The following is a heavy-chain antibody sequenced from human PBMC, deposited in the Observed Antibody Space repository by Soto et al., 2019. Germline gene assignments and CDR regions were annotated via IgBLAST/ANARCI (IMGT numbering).Heavy chain of an antibody. CDR3: AKGKAHTMFGVDTLFDY. Sequence: GGSLRLSCVASGFSFNSYAMTWVRQAPGKGLEWVSTISGNGGTTHYADAVKGRFTISRDNSKNTVFLQMNTLRADDTALYYCAKGKAHTMFGVDTLFDYWGKGTLVTVSS. J-gene: IGHJ4*02. D-gene: IGHD3-3*01. CDR2: ISGNGGTT. V-gene: IGHV3-23*01. CDR1: GFSFNSYA.